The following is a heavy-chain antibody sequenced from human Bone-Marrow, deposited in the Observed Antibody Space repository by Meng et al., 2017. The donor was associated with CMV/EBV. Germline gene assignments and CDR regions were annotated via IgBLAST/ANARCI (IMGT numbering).Heavy chain of an antibody. Sequence: SVKVSCKASGGTFSSYAISWVRQAPGQGLEWMGGIIPIFGTANYAQKFQGRVTITTDESTSTAYMELSSLRSADTAVYYCASGNYQSRVAVAGTTNWFDPWGQGTLVTVSS. CDR2: IIPIFGTA. CDR3: ASGNYQSRVAVAGTTNWFDP. V-gene: IGHV1-69*05. CDR1: GGTFSSYA. J-gene: IGHJ5*02. D-gene: IGHD6-19*01.